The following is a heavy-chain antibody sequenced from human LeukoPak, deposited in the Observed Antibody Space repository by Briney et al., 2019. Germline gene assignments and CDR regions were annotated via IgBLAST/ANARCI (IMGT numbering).Heavy chain of an antibody. CDR2: ISSSSDYI. J-gene: IGHJ5*02. D-gene: IGHD2-15*01. Sequence: GGSLRLSCAASGFIFSSYSINWVRQAPGKGLEWVSSISSSSDYIYYADSVKGRFTISRDNAKNSLYLQMNSLRAEDTAVYYCARDRSTPGWFDPWGQGTLVTVSS. CDR1: GFIFSSYS. CDR3: ARDRSTPGWFDP. V-gene: IGHV3-21*01.